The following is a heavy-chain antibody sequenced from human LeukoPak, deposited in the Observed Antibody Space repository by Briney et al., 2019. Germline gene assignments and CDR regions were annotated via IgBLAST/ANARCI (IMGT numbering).Heavy chain of an antibody. Sequence: SETLSLTCSVSGGSISSNSFYWGWIRQPPGKGLEWIGSIYCSGSTFYNSSLESRVSLSVDMSKNQLSLKLTSMTAADTAVYYCARQGADYFYYYIDVWGEGTAVAVSS. CDR1: GGSISSNSFY. D-gene: IGHD3-16*01. CDR2: IYCSGST. CDR3: ARQGADYFYYYIDV. J-gene: IGHJ6*03. V-gene: IGHV4-39*01.